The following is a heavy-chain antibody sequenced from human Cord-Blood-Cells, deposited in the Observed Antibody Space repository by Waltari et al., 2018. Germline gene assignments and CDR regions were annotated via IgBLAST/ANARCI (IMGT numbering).Heavy chain of an antibody. CDR2: IRSKANSYAT. CDR3: TSRVGATYY. J-gene: IGHJ4*02. V-gene: IGHV3-73*02. Sequence: EVQLVESGGGLVQPGGSLKLSCAASGFTFSGSAMHWVRQASGKGLEWVGRIRSKANSYATAYAASVKGRFTSSRDDSKNTAYLQMNSLKTEDTAVYYCTSRVGATYYWGQGTLVTVSS. CDR1: GFTFSGSA. D-gene: IGHD1-26*01.